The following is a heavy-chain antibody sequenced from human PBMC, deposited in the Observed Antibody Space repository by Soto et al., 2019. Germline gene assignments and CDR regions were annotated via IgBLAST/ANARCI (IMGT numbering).Heavy chain of an antibody. J-gene: IGHJ6*02. CDR2: ISSNGGST. D-gene: IGHD3-10*01. CDR3: VQTIMVRGPYGPGMDV. CDR1: GFTFSSYA. Sequence: GESLKISCAASGFTFSSYAMHWVRQAPGKGLEYVSAISSNGGSTYYADSVRGRFTISRDNSKNTLYLQMSSLRAEDTAVYYCVQTIMVRGPYGPGMDVWGQGTTVTVSS. V-gene: IGHV3-64D*06.